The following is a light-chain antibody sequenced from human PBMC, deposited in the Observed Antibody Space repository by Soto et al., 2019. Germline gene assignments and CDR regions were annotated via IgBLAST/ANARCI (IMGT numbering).Light chain of an antibody. CDR3: TSYTSTNTYVV. Sequence: QSVLTQPASVSGSPGQSITVSCTGTSSDVGGYDYVSWYQQHPDKAPKLLIYGVSIRPSGVSNRFSGSKSGNTASLTISGLQAEDEADYYCTSYTSTNTYVVFGGGTQLTVL. CDR1: SSDVGGYDY. V-gene: IGLV2-14*03. J-gene: IGLJ2*01. CDR2: GVS.